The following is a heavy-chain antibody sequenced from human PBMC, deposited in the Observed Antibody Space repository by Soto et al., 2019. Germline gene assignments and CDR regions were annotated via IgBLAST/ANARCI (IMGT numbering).Heavy chain of an antibody. J-gene: IGHJ4*02. D-gene: IGHD7-27*01. CDR1: SGSIRNYY. CDR3: ARQVWGSGGRRYFDL. Sequence: SETLSLTCTVSSGSIRNYYWSWIRQPPGKGLEWIGCIYYSGSTSYNPSLKSRVTISVVSSKNHLYLKLSSVNAADTAVYYCARQVWGSGGRRYFDLRGQGTLVTV. V-gene: IGHV4-59*08. CDR2: IYYSGST.